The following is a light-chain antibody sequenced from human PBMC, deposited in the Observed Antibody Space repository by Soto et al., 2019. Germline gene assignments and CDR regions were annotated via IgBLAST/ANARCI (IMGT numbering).Light chain of an antibody. CDR3: QQYNRNTWR. Sequence: DIQMTQSPSTLSASVGGRVTITCRASQIVGTWVAWYQQKPGKAPKLLIYGASNLESGVPSRFSGSGYGTEFTLTITTLQPDDFATYFCQQYNRNTWRFGPGTKVDIK. V-gene: IGKV1-5*01. CDR1: QIVGTW. J-gene: IGKJ1*01. CDR2: GAS.